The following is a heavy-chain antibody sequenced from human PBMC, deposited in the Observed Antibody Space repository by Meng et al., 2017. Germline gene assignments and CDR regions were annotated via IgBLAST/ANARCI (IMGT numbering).Heavy chain of an antibody. D-gene: IGHD3-16*02. Sequence: QRPLQQWGEGLLKPSETLSLTCAVYGGSFSGYYWSWIRQPPGKGLEWIGEINHSGSTNYNPSLKSRVTISVDTSKNQFSLKLSSVTAADTAVYYCARGRSMITFGGVIAGVFFDYWGQGTLVTVSS. J-gene: IGHJ4*02. CDR2: INHSGST. CDR3: ARGRSMITFGGVIAGVFFDY. V-gene: IGHV4-34*01. CDR1: GGSFSGYY.